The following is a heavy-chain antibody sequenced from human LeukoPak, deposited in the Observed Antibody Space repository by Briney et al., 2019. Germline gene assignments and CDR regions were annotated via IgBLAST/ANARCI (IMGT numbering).Heavy chain of an antibody. CDR2: IYYSGST. CDR3: ARLITGGPIVVVPAARGIWFDP. CDR1: GGSISSYY. J-gene: IGHJ5*02. V-gene: IGHV4-59*08. Sequence: SETLSLTCTVSGGSISSYYWSWIRQPPGKGLQWIGYIYYSGSTNYNPSLKSRVTISVDTSKNQFSLKLSSVTAADTAVYYCARLITGGPIVVVPAARGIWFDPWGKGILVTVSS. D-gene: IGHD2-2*01.